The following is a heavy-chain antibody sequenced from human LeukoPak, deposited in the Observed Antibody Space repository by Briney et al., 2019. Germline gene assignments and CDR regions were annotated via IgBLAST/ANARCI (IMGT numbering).Heavy chain of an antibody. CDR2: IIPIFGTA. Sequence: GASVKVSCKASGYTFTTYGISWVRQAPGQGLEWMGRIIPIFGTANYAQKFQGRVTITTDESTSTAYMELSSLRSEDTAVYYCARDLEVPEYSSSWLPFDYWGQGTLVTVSS. CDR1: GYTFTTYG. V-gene: IGHV1-69*05. J-gene: IGHJ4*02. D-gene: IGHD6-13*01. CDR3: ARDLEVPEYSSSWLPFDY.